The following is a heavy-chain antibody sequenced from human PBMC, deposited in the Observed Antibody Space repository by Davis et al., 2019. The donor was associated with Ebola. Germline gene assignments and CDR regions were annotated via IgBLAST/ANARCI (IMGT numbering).Heavy chain of an antibody. D-gene: IGHD4-11*01. V-gene: IGHV1-69*13. CDR1: GGTFSSYA. CDR3: ARDPDIATENDYSNYGPPGRYMDV. J-gene: IGHJ6*03. Sequence: SVKVSCKASGGTFSSYAISWVRQAPGQGLEWMGGIIPIFGTANYAQKFQGRVTITADESTSTAYMELSSLRAEDTAVYYCARDPDIATENDYSNYGPPGRYMDVWGKGTTVTVSS. CDR2: IIPIFGTA.